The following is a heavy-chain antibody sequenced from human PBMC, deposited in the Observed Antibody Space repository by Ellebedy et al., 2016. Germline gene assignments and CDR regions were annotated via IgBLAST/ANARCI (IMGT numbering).Heavy chain of an antibody. CDR1: GFTFSSYG. Sequence: GGSLRLXCAASGFTFSSYGMHWVRQAPGKGLEWVAFIWYDGSNKYCSDSVEGRFTVSRDNSKNTLFLQMNSLRAEDTAVYYCAREDSSGWYFNWGQGTLVTVSS. CDR2: IWYDGSNK. CDR3: AREDSSGWYFN. D-gene: IGHD6-19*01. V-gene: IGHV3-30*02. J-gene: IGHJ4*02.